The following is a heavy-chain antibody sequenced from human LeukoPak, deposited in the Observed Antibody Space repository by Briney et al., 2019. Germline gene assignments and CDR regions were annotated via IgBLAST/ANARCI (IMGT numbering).Heavy chain of an antibody. J-gene: IGHJ4*02. V-gene: IGHV4-30-4*01. CDR3: ARAVVWGSYRPLDY. CDR1: GGSISSGDYY. D-gene: IGHD3-16*02. Sequence: PSQTLSLTCTVSGGSISSGDYYWSWIRQPPGKGLEWIGYICYSGSTYYNPSLKSRVTISVDTSKNQFSLKLSSVTAADTAVYYCARAVVWGSYRPLDYWGQGTLVTVSS. CDR2: ICYSGST.